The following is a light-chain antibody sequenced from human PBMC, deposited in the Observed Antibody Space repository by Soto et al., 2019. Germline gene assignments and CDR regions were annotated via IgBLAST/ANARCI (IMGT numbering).Light chain of an antibody. CDR2: ETS. CDR1: QSVRGF. Sequence: IVLTQSPVTLSLSPGERATLSCRASQSVRGFLAWYQHRPGQAPRLLIYETSNRAAGSPARFSGSGSGTDFTLTIGSLEPEDFAVYYCQQRRDWPWTFGQGTRVEIK. CDR3: QQRRDWPWT. J-gene: IGKJ1*01. V-gene: IGKV3-11*01.